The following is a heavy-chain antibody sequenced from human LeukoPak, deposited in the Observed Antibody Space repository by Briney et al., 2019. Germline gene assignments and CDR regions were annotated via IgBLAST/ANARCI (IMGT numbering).Heavy chain of an antibody. D-gene: IGHD2-2*01. V-gene: IGHV4-59*08. Sequence: SETLSLTCTVSGGSISSYYWSWIRQPPGKGLEWIGYIYYSGSTNYNPSLKSRVTISVDTSKNQFSLKLSSVTAADTAVYYCARHEGHCSSTSCYFDYWGQGTLVTVSS. CDR1: GGSISSYY. CDR3: ARHEGHCSSTSCYFDY. J-gene: IGHJ4*02. CDR2: IYYSGST.